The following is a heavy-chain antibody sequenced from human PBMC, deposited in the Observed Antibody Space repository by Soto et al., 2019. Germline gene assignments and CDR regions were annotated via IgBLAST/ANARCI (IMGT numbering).Heavy chain of an antibody. CDR1: GFTFRNYA. CDR2: LLRSGSSA. Sequence: PGGSLRLSCAASGFTFRNYAMTWARQAPGKGLEWVSSLLRSGSSAYYADSVRGRFTIPSDTSANSLYLQMDNLRAEDTAIYYCAKDAISGDGIWLMDSWGQGTVVTAPQ. D-gene: IGHD4-17*01. J-gene: IGHJ5*02. CDR3: AKDAISGDGIWLMDS. V-gene: IGHV3-23*01.